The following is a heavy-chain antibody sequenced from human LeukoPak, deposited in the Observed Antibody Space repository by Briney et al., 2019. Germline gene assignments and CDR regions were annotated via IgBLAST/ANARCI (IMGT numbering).Heavy chain of an antibody. J-gene: IGHJ4*02. D-gene: IGHD5-18*01. V-gene: IGHV3-23*01. CDR1: GFTFSSYA. CDR3: AKSGYSYGYYYFDY. Sequence: SGGSLRLSCAASGFTFSSYAMSWVRQAPGKGLEWVSSFSGSGGSTYYADSVKGRFIISRDNSKNTLYLQMNSLRAEDTAVYYCAKSGYSYGYYYFDYWGQGTLVTVSS. CDR2: FSGSGGST.